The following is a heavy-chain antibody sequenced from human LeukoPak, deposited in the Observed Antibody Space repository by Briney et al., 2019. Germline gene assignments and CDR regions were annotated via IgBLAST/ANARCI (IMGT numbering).Heavy chain of an antibody. Sequence: SETLSLTCTVSGGSISSSSYYWGWIRQPPGKGLEWIGSIYYSGSTYYNPSLKSRVTISVDTSKNQFSLKLSSVTAADTAVYYCARHPNFGLVYNWCDPWGQETLVTVSS. CDR2: IYYSGST. D-gene: IGHD3-3*01. V-gene: IGHV4-39*01. CDR1: GGSISSSSYY. CDR3: ARHPNFGLVYNWCDP. J-gene: IGHJ5*02.